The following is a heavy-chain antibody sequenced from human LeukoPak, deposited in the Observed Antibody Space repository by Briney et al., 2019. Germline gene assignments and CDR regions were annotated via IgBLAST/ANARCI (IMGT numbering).Heavy chain of an antibody. J-gene: IGHJ5*02. V-gene: IGHV3-21*01. CDR1: GFTFSSYS. CDR3: ARDGLITFGGIIVTPSWFDP. Sequence: GGSLRLSCAASGFTFSSYSMNWVRQAPGKGLEWVSSISSSSSYIYYADSVKGRFTISRDNAKNSLYLQMNSLRAEDTAVYYCARDGLITFGGIIVTPSWFDPWGQGTLVTVSS. CDR2: ISSSSSYI. D-gene: IGHD3-16*02.